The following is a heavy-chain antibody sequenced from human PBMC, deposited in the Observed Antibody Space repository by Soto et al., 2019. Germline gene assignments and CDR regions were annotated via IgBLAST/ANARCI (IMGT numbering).Heavy chain of an antibody. CDR3: AKLAYDASGSINPHFDY. V-gene: IGHV3-30*18. CDR2: ISYDGSTK. D-gene: IGHD3-22*01. J-gene: IGHJ4*02. CDR1: GFTLGSYG. Sequence: PXGSLRVTFATSGFTLGSYGMHWVRQPPGKGLEWVAYISYDGSTKYYVDFVKGRFTISRDNSKNTVYLKMNSLRAEDTATYYCAKLAYDASGSINPHFDYWGQGTPVTV.